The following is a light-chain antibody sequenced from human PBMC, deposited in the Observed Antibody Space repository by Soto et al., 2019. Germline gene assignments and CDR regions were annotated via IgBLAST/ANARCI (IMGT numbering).Light chain of an antibody. CDR3: QHYDTFPYT. CDR2: DAS. J-gene: IGKJ2*01. V-gene: IGKV1-5*01. Sequence: DIQMTQSPSFVSASVGDRVTITCRASQSIDNWLAWYQQKPGKAPKLLIYDASTLESGVSSGFSGSGSGKEFTLTISSLRPDDFATYYCQHYDTFPYTFGQGTKLEIK. CDR1: QSIDNW.